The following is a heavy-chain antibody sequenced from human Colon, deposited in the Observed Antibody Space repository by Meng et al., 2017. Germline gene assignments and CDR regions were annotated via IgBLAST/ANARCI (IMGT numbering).Heavy chain of an antibody. CDR1: GGTFSSYA. V-gene: IGHV1-69*05. D-gene: IGHD5-18*01. Sequence: SVKVSCKASGGTFSSYAISWVRQAPGQGLEWMGGIIPIFGTANYAQKFQGRVTITTDESTSTAYMELSSLRSEDTAVYYCARAGYSPPYYYYGMDVWGQGTMVTVSS. J-gene: IGHJ6*02. CDR2: IIPIFGTA. CDR3: ARAGYSPPYYYYGMDV.